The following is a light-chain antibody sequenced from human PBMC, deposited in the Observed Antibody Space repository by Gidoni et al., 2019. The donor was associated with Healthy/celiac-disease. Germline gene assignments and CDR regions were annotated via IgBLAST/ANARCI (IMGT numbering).Light chain of an antibody. J-gene: IGLJ2*01. CDR1: RLRSYY. Sequence: SSELTHDPAVSVALGQTVRITCQGARLRSYYASWYQQKPGQAPVLVIYGKNNRPSGIPDRFSGSSSGNTASLTITGAQAEDEADYYCNARDSSGNHPVVFGGGTKLTVL. V-gene: IGLV3-19*01. CDR3: NARDSSGNHPVV. CDR2: GKN.